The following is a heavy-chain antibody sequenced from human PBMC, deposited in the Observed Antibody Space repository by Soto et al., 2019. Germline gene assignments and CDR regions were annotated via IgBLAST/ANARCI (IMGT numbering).Heavy chain of an antibody. D-gene: IGHD6-19*01. J-gene: IGHJ4*02. Sequence: PDGSLRLSCTVSGFTFTNYGINWSRQAPGKGLEWVSSVSKSDYTYYSDSVKGRFTISRDNAKNSVSLQMNNLTAEDTAVYYCTREDSIIIPAVADFWGQGTLVTVSS. V-gene: IGHV3-21*01. CDR3: TREDSIIIPAVADF. CDR2: VSKSDYT. CDR1: GFTFTNYG.